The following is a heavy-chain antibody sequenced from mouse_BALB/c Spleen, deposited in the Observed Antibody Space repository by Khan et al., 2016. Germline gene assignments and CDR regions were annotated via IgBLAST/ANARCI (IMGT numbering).Heavy chain of an antibody. CDR3: ARNFRTPGYYTMDY. CDR2: IWNGGNT. J-gene: IGHJ4*01. V-gene: IGHV2-4-1*01. Sequence: VKLEESGPGLVQPSQSLSITCTVSGFSLTSYGVHWVRQSPGKGLEWLGVIWNGGNTDYNAAFISRLSISKDNSKSQVFFKMNSLQADDTAIYYCARNFRTPGYYTMDYWGQGTSVTVSS. CDR1: GFSLTSYG.